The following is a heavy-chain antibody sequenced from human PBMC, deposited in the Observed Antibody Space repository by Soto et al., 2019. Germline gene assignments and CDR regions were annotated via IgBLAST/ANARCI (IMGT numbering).Heavy chain of an antibody. V-gene: IGHV3-33*01. D-gene: IGHD1-7*01. CDR2: NGYAGMKI. Sequence: PGGSLRLSCAASGFTFSTYGMHWVRQAPGKGLEWVAINGYAGMKISYADSVKGRFTISRDNAKNSLYLQMNSLRDEDTAVYYCARVPLYNWNSWGQGTMVTVSS. CDR3: ARVPLYNWNS. CDR1: GFTFSTYG. J-gene: IGHJ3*01.